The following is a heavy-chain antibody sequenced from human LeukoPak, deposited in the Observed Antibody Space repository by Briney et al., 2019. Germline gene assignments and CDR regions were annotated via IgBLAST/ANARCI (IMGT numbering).Heavy chain of an antibody. Sequence: PGGSLRLSCAASGCTFSRHAMSWVRQAPGKGLEWVSTTGLNSVNTLCAESVQGRFSISRDNSKNTLDLQMDNLRVDDTAVYYCAKGDDIGKHPTRAYYFDTWGQGTLVTVSS. CDR3: AKGDDIGKHPTRAYYFDT. CDR2: TGLNSVNT. CDR1: GCTFSRHA. J-gene: IGHJ4*02. D-gene: IGHD5-24*01. V-gene: IGHV3-23*01.